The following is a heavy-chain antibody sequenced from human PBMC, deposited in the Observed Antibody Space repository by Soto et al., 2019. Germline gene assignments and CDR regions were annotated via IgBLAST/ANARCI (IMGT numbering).Heavy chain of an antibody. CDR3: ARLMHYSHSGGSSHSGFDM. D-gene: IGHD2-21*01. Sequence: ASVKVSCKTSGYTFTGYYIHWVRQAPGQGLEWMGWINPKSGGTNYTEKFQGWVTMTRDTSISTTYMELSRLKSDDTAVFYCARLMHYSHSGGSSHSGFDMWGQGTLVTVSS. V-gene: IGHV1-2*04. CDR1: GYTFTGYY. J-gene: IGHJ3*02. CDR2: INPKSGGT.